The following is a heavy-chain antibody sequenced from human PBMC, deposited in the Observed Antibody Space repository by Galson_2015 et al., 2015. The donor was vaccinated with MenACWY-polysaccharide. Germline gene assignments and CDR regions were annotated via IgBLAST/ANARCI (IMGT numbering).Heavy chain of an antibody. CDR2: MNPNSGYT. Sequence: SVKVSCKASGYSFSSYDINWVRQTTGQGLEGMGWMNPNSGYTGYAQKFQGRVTMTRNTSISIAYMELSSLRSEDTAVYYCARGGKYYYDSSGYLNWFDPWGQGTLVTVSS. D-gene: IGHD3-22*01. CDR3: ARGGKYYYDSSGYLNWFDP. V-gene: IGHV1-8*01. CDR1: GYSFSSYD. J-gene: IGHJ5*02.